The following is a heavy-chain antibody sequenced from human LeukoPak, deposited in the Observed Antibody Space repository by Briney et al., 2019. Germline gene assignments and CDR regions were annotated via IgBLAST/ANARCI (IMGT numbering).Heavy chain of an antibody. V-gene: IGHV3-23*01. J-gene: IGHJ4*02. CDR2: IRSDGGST. CDR3: ATLASGYSSPFDY. Sequence: GGSLRLSCAASGFTFSSYDMSWVRQAPGKGLEWVSFIRSDGGSTLYADSVKGRFTISRDNSKNTLYAEMTSLRAEDTAAYYCATLASGYSSPFDYWGRGTLVTVSS. CDR1: GFTFSSYD. D-gene: IGHD6-13*01.